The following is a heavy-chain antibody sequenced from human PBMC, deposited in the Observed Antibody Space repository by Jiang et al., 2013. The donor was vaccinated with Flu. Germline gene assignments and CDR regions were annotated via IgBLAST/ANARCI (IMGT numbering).Heavy chain of an antibody. Sequence: PSETLSLTCTVSGGAVSSGTFFWSWLRQSPGKRLEWIGYIYYSGSTNYNPSLKSRVTISVDTSKNQFSLKLSSVTAADTAVYYCARREYYYDSSGYYWYFDLWGRGTLVTVSS. CDR2: IYYSGST. CDR3: ARREYYYDSSGYYWYFDL. V-gene: IGHV4-61*01. D-gene: IGHD3-22*01. J-gene: IGHJ2*01. CDR1: GGAVSSGTFF.